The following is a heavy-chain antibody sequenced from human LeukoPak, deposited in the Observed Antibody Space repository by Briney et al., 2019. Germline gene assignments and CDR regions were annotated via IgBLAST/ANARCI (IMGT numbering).Heavy chain of an antibody. D-gene: IGHD5-18*01. V-gene: IGHV4-59*01. CDR2: IYYSGST. J-gene: IGHJ4*02. CDR1: GGPISSYY. Sequence: PSETLSLTCTVSGGPISSYYWSWIRQPPGKGLEWIGYIYYSGSTNYNPSLKSRVTISVDTSKNQFSLKLSSVTAADTAVYYCARVGTAMVTFDYWGQGTLVTVSS. CDR3: ARVGTAMVTFDY.